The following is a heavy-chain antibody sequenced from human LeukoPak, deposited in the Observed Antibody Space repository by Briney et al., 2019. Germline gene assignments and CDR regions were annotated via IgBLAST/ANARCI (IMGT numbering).Heavy chain of an antibody. CDR1: GFTFSSYA. Sequence: GGSLRLSCAASGFTFSSYAMSWVRQAPGKGLEWVSAISGSGGSTYYADSVKGRFTISRDNAKNSLYLQMNSLRAEDTAVYYCARVGSTMVRGVINLFDYWGQGTLVTVSS. D-gene: IGHD3-10*01. CDR2: ISGSGGST. V-gene: IGHV3-23*01. CDR3: ARVGSTMVRGVINLFDY. J-gene: IGHJ4*02.